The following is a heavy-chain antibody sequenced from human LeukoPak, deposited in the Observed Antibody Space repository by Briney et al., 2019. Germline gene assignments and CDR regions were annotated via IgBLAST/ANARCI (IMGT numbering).Heavy chain of an antibody. CDR3: ARDVDYGGNRGAFDI. Sequence: SETLSLTCTVSGGSISSFYWTWIRQPPGKGLEWIGYMYYNGATTYNPSLKSRVTMSVDTSKEQFSLKLTSVTAADTAVYYCARDVDYGGNRGAFDIWGQGTMVTVSS. J-gene: IGHJ3*02. V-gene: IGHV4-59*12. D-gene: IGHD4-23*01. CDR1: GGSISSFY. CDR2: MYYNGAT.